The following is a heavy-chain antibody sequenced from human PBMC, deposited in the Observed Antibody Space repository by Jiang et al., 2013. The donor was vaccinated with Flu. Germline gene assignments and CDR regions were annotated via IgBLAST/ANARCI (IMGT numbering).Heavy chain of an antibody. CDR2: FYYSGTT. D-gene: IGHD1-1*01. CDR1: GGSISSSNYY. CDR3: ARQLEKQLSWFDP. J-gene: IGHJ5*02. Sequence: GSGLVKPSETLSLTCTVSGGSISSSNYYWGWIRQPPGKGLEWIGTFYYSGTTYYNPSLKSRVTISVDTSKNQFSLKLRSVTAADTAVYYCARQLEKQLSWFDPWGQGTLVTVSS. V-gene: IGHV4-39*01.